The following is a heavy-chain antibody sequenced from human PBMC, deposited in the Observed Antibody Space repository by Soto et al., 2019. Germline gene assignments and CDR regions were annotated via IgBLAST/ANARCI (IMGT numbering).Heavy chain of an antibody. J-gene: IGHJ5*02. CDR2: ISRTSSYI. CDR3: VSDQKREHFETSGPNWFAT. CDR1: GLTFPTYS. D-gene: IGHD6-19*01. Sequence: TGGSLRLSCVVSGLTFPTYSMNWVRQTPGKGLEWVSSISRTSSYIYYRDSVKGRFTISRDNAKNSLYLQMNGLRVEDTAVYYCVSDQKREHFETSGPNWFATWGQGTLVTVSS. V-gene: IGHV3-21*06.